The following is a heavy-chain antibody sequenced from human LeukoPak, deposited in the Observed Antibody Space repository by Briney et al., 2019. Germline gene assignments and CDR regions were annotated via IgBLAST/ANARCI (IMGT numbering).Heavy chain of an antibody. J-gene: IGHJ5*02. D-gene: IGHD3-16*01. CDR1: GYTFTGYD. Sequence: GASVKVSCKASGYTFTGYDINWVRQATGQGLEWMGWMNPNSGNTGYARKFQGRVTMTRNTSISTAYMELSSLRSEDTAVYYCARTGIWGCGFDPWGQGTLVTVSS. CDR3: ARTGIWGCGFDP. CDR2: MNPNSGNT. V-gene: IGHV1-8*01.